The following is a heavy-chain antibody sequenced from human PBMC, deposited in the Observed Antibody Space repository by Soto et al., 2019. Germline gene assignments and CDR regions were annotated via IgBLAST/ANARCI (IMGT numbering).Heavy chain of an antibody. Sequence: SQTLSLTCAVHGGSFSGYYWSWIRQPPGKGLEWIGEINNSGGTNYNPSLKSRVTISVTTSKNQFSLKLSSVTAPDTAVYYCSRRKTYYDFWSGPPRYYYYGMDVSSQGATVTVAS. V-gene: IGHV4-34*01. CDR2: INNSGGT. J-gene: IGHJ6*02. CDR3: SRRKTYYDFWSGPPRYYYYGMDV. CDR1: GGSFSGYY. D-gene: IGHD3-3*01.